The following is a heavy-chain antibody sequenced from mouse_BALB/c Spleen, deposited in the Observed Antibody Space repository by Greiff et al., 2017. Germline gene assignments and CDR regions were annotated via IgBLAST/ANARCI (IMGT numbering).Heavy chain of an antibody. V-gene: IGHV14-3*02. CDR3: ARETAVVAPYFDY. D-gene: IGHD1-1*01. J-gene: IGHJ2*01. CDR2: IDPANGNT. CDR1: GSNIKDTY. Sequence: VQLKQSGAELVKPGASVKLSCTASGSNIKDTYMHWVKQRPEQGLEWIGRIDPANGNTKYDPKFQGKATITADTSSNTAYLQLSSLTSEDTAVYYCARETAVVAPYFDYWGQGTTLTVSS.